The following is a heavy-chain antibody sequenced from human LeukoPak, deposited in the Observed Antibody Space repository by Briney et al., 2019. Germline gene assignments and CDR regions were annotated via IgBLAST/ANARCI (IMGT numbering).Heavy chain of an antibody. V-gene: IGHV3-21*04. J-gene: IGHJ4*02. CDR1: GFTFGSYS. CDR3: AKRSGINYGFFDS. D-gene: IGHD1-26*01. CDR2: ISSSSSYI. Sequence: GGSLRLSCAASGFTFGSYSMNWVRQAPGKGLEWVSSISSSSSYIYYADSVKGRFTISRDNSKNTAYLQMNSLRSEDTAVYYCAKRSGINYGFFDSWGQGTLVTVSS.